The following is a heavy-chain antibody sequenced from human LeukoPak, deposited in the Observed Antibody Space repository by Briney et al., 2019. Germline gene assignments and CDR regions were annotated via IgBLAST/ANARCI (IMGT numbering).Heavy chain of an antibody. Sequence: GGSLRLSCTASGFPFSDYSMNWVRQAPGKGLEWVSSISSSSSYIYYADSVKGRFTISRDNAKNSLYLQMNSLRAEGTAVYYCARGGGSSSLGYYYYMDVWGKGTTVTVSS. J-gene: IGHJ6*03. CDR2: ISSSSSYI. V-gene: IGHV3-21*01. D-gene: IGHD6-6*01. CDR1: GFPFSDYS. CDR3: ARGGGSSSLGYYYYMDV.